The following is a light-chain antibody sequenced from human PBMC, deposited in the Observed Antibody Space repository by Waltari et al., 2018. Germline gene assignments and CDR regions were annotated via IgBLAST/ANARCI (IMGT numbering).Light chain of an antibody. CDR2: VSSAGSH. J-gene: IGLJ2*01. CDR1: SGHSSYA. CDR3: QTWDTGTHVV. Sequence: QVVLTQSPSASASLGASVKLTCPLSSGHSSYAIAWPPQQPEKGPRYLMKVSSAGSHQKGDGIPDRFSGSSSGTERYLTISSVQSEGEADYYCQTWDTGTHVVFGGGTKLTVL. V-gene: IGLV4-69*01.